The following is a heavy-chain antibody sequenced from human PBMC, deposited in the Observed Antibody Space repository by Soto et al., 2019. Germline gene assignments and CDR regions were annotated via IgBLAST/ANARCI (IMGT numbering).Heavy chain of an antibody. J-gene: IGHJ6*02. CDR1: GGSISSSHW. CDR2: IYHSGST. Sequence: QVHLQESGPGLVNPSGTLTLTCAVSGGSISSSHWWGWVRQAPGQGLEWIGEIYHSGSTKYNPSLRSRVTMSVVKSKNQFSLRLNSVTAADTAVYYCARRQRFDFWSSYSYSNHGLDVWGQGTKVAFSS. V-gene: IGHV4-4*02. D-gene: IGHD3-3*01. CDR3: ARRQRFDFWSSYSYSNHGLDV.